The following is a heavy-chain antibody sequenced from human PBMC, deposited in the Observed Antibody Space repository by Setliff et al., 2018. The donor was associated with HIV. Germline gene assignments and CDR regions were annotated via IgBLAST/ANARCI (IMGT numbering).Heavy chain of an antibody. Sequence: KPSETLSLTCTVSGGSISSYYWSWIRQPPGKGLEWIGYIYYSGSTNYNPSLKSRVTISVDTSKNQFSLKLSSVTAADTAVYYCARDQAGATYYRAFDIWGQGTMVTVSS. V-gene: IGHV4-59*01. CDR3: ARDQAGATYYRAFDI. CDR2: IYYSGST. J-gene: IGHJ3*02. CDR1: GGSISSYY. D-gene: IGHD1-26*01.